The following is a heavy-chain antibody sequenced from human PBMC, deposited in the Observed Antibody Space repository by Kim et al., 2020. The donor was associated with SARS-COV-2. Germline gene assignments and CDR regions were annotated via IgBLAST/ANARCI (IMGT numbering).Heavy chain of an antibody. Sequence: ASVKVSCKASGYTFTGYYMHWVRQAPGQGLEWMGWINPNSGGPNYAQKFQGRVTITMDTSISTAYMELSRLRSDDTAVYYCARTDYSAYDYHYGMDVWGQGATVTVSS. CDR1: GYTFTGYY. J-gene: IGHJ6*02. CDR3: ARTDYSAYDYHYGMDV. V-gene: IGHV1-2*02. D-gene: IGHD3-22*01. CDR2: INPNSGGP.